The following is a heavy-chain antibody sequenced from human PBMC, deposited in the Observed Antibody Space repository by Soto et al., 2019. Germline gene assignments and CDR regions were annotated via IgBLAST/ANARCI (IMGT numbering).Heavy chain of an antibody. Sequence: EVQLVESGGGLVNPGGSLRLSCAASGFTFSRYSMNWVRQAPGKGLEWVSSISSRSSYIYFADSVRGRFTISRDNAKNSLYRQMDSLRAEDTGVYYCARDSAGTTESVRFDPWGQGTLVTVSS. V-gene: IGHV3-21*01. CDR2: ISSRSSYI. CDR1: GFTFSRYS. D-gene: IGHD1-7*01. CDR3: ARDSAGTTESVRFDP. J-gene: IGHJ5*02.